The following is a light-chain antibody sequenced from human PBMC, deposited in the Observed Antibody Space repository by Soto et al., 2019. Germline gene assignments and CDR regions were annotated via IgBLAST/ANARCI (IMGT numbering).Light chain of an antibody. CDR1: QSVSNNY. Sequence: MVLTQSPGTLSLSRGEIATLSCRASQSVSNNYLAWYQQKPGQAPRLLIYGASNRATGIPDRFSGSGSGTDFTLTISRLEPEDFAVYYCQQYGSSGTFGQGTKVDIK. V-gene: IGKV3-20*01. CDR3: QQYGSSGT. J-gene: IGKJ1*01. CDR2: GAS.